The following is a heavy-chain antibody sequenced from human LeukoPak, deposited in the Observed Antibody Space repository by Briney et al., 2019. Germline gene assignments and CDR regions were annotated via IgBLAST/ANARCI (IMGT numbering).Heavy chain of an antibody. CDR2: IKAKPHGGTT. D-gene: IGHD1-26*01. Sequence: PGGSVRLSCAASGFTFINAWMAWVRQAPGKGLEWVGRIKAKPHGGTTDYAAPVKGRFTISRDDSKNTLYLQMNSLKTEDTAVYYCTTDGVGIEGATFNYWGQGILVTVSS. V-gene: IGHV3-15*01. CDR3: TTDGVGIEGATFNY. CDR1: GFTFINAW. J-gene: IGHJ4*02.